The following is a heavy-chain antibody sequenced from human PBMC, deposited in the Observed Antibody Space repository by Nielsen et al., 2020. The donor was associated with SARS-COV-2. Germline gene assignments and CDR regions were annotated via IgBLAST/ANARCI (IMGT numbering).Heavy chain of an antibody. Sequence: GESLKISCAASGFTFSSYAMSWVRQAPGKGLEWVSAISGSGGSTYYADSVKGRFTISRDNSKNTLYLQMNSLRAEDTAVYYCAKGDTAMAELYYYYYMDVWGKGTTVTVSS. V-gene: IGHV3-23*01. CDR3: AKGDTAMAELYYYYYMDV. CDR1: GFTFSSYA. D-gene: IGHD5-18*01. J-gene: IGHJ6*03. CDR2: ISGSGGST.